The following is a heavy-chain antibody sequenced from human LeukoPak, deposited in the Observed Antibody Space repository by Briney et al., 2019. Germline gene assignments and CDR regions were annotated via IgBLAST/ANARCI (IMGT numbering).Heavy chain of an antibody. Sequence: PGGSLRLSCAASGFTFSNYWMTWVRQAPGKGLEWVADIKQEGSEKLYVNSVRGRFTVSRDKAKNTLYLQMNSLRVEDTAIYYCARDLRCLQLDYWGQGHRIMVSA. CDR2: IKQEGSEK. D-gene: IGHD5-24*01. J-gene: IGHJ4*02. CDR3: ARDLRCLQLDY. CDR1: GFTFSNYW. V-gene: IGHV3-7*03.